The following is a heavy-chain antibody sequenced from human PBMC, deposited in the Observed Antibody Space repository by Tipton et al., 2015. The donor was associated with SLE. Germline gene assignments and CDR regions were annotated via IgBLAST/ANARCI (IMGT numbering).Heavy chain of an antibody. CDR1: GFTFSDFG. CDR2: IRYDGSKD. Sequence: GSLRLSCAASGFTFSDFGMHWVRQAPGKGLEWVAFIRYDGSKDYYLDSVKGRFTISRDNSKNTLHLQINGLRTDDTAVYYCAKVEVSAVLLWGQGTLVTVSS. V-gene: IGHV3-30*02. D-gene: IGHD2-8*02. CDR3: AKVEVSAVLL. J-gene: IGHJ4*02.